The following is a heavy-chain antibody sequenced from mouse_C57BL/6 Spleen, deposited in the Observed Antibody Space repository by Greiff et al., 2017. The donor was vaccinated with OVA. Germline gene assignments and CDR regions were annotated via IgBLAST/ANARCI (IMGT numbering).Heavy chain of an antibody. CDR3: ARYYGNYSMYY. D-gene: IGHD2-1*01. J-gene: IGHJ4*01. CDR2: INPYNGGT. Sequence: VQLQQSGPVLVKPGASVKMSCKASGYTFTDYYMNWVKQSHGKSLEWIGVINPYNGGTSYNQKFKGKATLTVDKSSSTAYMERNSLTSEDSAVYYWARYYGNYSMYYWGQGTSVTVSS. CDR1: GYTFTDYY. V-gene: IGHV1-19*01.